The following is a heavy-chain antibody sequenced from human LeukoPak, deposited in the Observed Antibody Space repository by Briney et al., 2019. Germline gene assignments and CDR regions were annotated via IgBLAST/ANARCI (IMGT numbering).Heavy chain of an antibody. CDR2: IDSDGSGA. J-gene: IGHJ6*03. CDR1: GFTFSSYW. CDR3: ARVPTIHYYFYYMDV. V-gene: IGHV3-74*01. Sequence: GGSLRLSCPASGFTFSSYWMHWVRQAPGKGLVWVSRIDSDGSGATYADSVKGRFTISRDNARNTLYLQMTSLRAEDTAVYYCARVPTIHYYFYYMDVWGKGTTVTVSS. D-gene: IGHD1-1*01.